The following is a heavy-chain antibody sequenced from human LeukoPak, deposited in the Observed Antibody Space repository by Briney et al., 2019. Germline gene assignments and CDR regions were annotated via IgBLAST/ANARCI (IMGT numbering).Heavy chain of an antibody. V-gene: IGHV3-21*01. D-gene: IGHD4-17*01. CDR3: ASIRGVDDYGDYVDYYYHMDV. Sequence: PGGSLRLSCAASGFTFSSTSMNWVRQAPGKGLEWVSSISSSSSYIYYADSVKGRFTISRDNAKNSLYLQMNSLRAEDTAVYYCASIRGVDDYGDYVDYYYHMDVWGKGTTVTVSS. J-gene: IGHJ6*03. CDR2: ISSSSSYI. CDR1: GFTFSSTS.